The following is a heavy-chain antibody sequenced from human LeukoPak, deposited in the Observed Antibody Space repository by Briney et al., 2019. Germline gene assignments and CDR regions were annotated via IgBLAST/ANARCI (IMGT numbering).Heavy chain of an antibody. V-gene: IGHV3-9*01. J-gene: IGHJ3*02. CDR2: ISWNSGSI. CDR1: GFTFDDYA. D-gene: IGHD6-19*01. CDR3: AKDLSSGWYGDAFDI. Sequence: GGSLRPSCAASGFTFDDYAMHWVRQAPGKGLEWVSGISWNSGSIGYADPVKGRFTISRDNAKNSLYLQMNSLRAEDTALYYCAKDLSSGWYGDAFDIWGQGTMVTVSS.